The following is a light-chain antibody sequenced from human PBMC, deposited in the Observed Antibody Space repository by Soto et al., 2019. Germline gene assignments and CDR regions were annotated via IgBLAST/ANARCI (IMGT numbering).Light chain of an antibody. V-gene: IGKV1-39*01. CDR3: QQSYSTPGLT. J-gene: IGKJ4*01. Sequence: DIQMTQSPSSLSASVGDRVTITCRASQSISSNLNGYQQKPGKAPQLLIYAASSLQSGVPSRFSGSGSGTDFTLTISSMQPEDFATYYCQQSYSTPGLTFGGGTKVEIK. CDR2: AAS. CDR1: QSISSN.